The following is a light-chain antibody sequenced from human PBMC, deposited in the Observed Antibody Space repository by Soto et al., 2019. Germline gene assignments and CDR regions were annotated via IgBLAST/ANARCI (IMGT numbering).Light chain of an antibody. CDR2: DAS. V-gene: IGKV3-11*01. CDR3: QQRSNWHPGT. Sequence: EIVLTQSPATLSLSPGERATLSCRASQSVSSYLAWYQQKPGQAPRLLIYDASNRATGIPARFSGSGSGTDFTLTISSLEPEDFAVYYCQQRSNWHPGTFWQGTKVEIK. J-gene: IGKJ1*01. CDR1: QSVSSY.